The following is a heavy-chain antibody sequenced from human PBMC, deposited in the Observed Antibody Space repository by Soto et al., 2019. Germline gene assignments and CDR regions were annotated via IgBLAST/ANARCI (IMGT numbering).Heavy chain of an antibody. CDR2: ITSDGSST. CDR3: ARGGLERRLDY. CDR1: GFTFSSYW. J-gene: IGHJ4*02. V-gene: IGHV3-74*03. Sequence: EVQLVESGEGLVQPGGSLRLSCAASGFTFSSYWMHWVRQAPGKGLVWVSRITSDGSSTTYADSVKGRFTISRDNAKNTLYLQMNSLRAEDTAVYYCARGGLERRLDYWGQGTLVTVSS. D-gene: IGHD1-1*01.